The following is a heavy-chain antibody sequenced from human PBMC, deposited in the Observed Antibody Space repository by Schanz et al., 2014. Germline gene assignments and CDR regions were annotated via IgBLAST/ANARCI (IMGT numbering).Heavy chain of an antibody. D-gene: IGHD2-15*01. V-gene: IGHV3-23*01. J-gene: IGHJ6*02. CDR3: AKGMGYCSGGTCYDYYYYGLDV. CDR1: GFTFSSYA. Sequence: EVQLLESGGGLVQPGGSLRLSCAASGFTFSSYAMSWVRQAPGKGLEWVSSISHSGGSKYYADSVKGRFTISRDNSENTLYLQMNSLSADDTAVFYCAKGMGYCSGGTCYDYYYYGLDVWGQGTTVTGSS. CDR2: ISHSGGSK.